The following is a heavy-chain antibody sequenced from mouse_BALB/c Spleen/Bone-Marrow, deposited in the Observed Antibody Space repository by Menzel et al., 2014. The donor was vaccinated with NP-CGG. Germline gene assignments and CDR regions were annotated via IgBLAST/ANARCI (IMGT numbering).Heavy chain of an antibody. D-gene: IGHD1-2*01. Sequence: EVQLVESGGGLVQPGGSLKLSCAASGFDFSTFWMSWVRQAPGKGLEWIGEINPDRRTINYSPSLKDKFVISRDNAKNTLYLLMSKVRSEDTALYYCARLHYYSYGAYWGQGTLVTVSA. CDR1: GFDFSTFW. CDR2: INPDRRTI. J-gene: IGHJ3*01. V-gene: IGHV4-1*02. CDR3: ARLHYYSYGAY.